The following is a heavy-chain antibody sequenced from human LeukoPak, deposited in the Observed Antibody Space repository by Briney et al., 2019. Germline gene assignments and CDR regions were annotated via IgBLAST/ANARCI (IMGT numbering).Heavy chain of an antibody. J-gene: IGHJ5*02. CDR3: ARGPMGATPWSNP. CDR2: IYASGNT. Sequence: PSETLSLTCTVSGGSISSYYWSWIRQPAGKGLEWIGRIYASGNTNYNPSLKSRVTMSVDTSKNQFSLKLSSVTAADTAVYYCARGPMGATPWSNPWAREPWSPSPQ. D-gene: IGHD1-26*01. V-gene: IGHV4-4*07. CDR1: GGSISSYY.